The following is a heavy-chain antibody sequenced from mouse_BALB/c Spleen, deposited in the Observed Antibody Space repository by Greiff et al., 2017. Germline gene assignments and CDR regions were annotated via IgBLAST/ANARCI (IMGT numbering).Heavy chain of an antibody. V-gene: IGHV1S22*01. CDR3: KRGLPGAMDY. CDR2: IYPGSGST. D-gene: IGHD2-4*01. CDR1: GYTFTSYW. J-gene: IGHJ4*01. Sequence: LQQPGSELVRPGASVKLSCKASGYTFTSYWMHWVKQRPGQGLEWIGNIYPGSGSTNYDEKFKSKGTLTVDTSSSTAYMHLSSLTSEDSAVFYCKRGLPGAMDYWGQGTSVTVSS.